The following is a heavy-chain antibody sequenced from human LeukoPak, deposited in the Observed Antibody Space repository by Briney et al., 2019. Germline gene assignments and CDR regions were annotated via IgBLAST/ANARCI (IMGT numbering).Heavy chain of an antibody. CDR1: GYTFTTNG. Sequence: ASVKVSCKASGYTFTTNGIIWVRQAPGQGLEWMGWISAKNGNTNYAQNLQGRVTMTSDTSTSTAYVELRSLRSDDTAVYYCARGGGGQWGYFDYWGQGTLVAVSS. J-gene: IGHJ4*02. CDR2: ISAKNGNT. D-gene: IGHD3-16*01. CDR3: ARGGGGQWGYFDY. V-gene: IGHV1-18*04.